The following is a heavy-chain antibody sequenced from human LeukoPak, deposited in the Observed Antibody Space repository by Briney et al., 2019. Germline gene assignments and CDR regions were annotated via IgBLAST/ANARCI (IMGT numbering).Heavy chain of an antibody. CDR3: TNAGAVTSYYYGMDV. J-gene: IGHJ6*02. V-gene: IGHV7-4-1*02. CDR2: INTDTGNP. CDR1: GYTFTGYV. D-gene: IGHD4-17*01. Sequence: ASVKVSCKASGYTFTGYVMNWVRQAPGQGLEWMGWINTDTGNPTYAQGFTGRFVFSLDTSASTAYLQISGLKADDTAVYYCTNAGAVTSYYYGMDVWGQGTTVTVSS.